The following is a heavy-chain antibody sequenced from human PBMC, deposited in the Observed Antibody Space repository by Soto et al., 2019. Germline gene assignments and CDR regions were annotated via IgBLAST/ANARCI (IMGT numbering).Heavy chain of an antibody. Sequence: EVQLVESGGGLVQPGGSLRLSCAASGFTFSSYWMHWVRQAPGKGLVWVSRINSDGSDTSYAVSVKGRFTISGDNAKNTLYLQMNSLRAEDTAVYFCARVDFWSGSKVYWGQGTLVTVCS. CDR3: ARVDFWSGSKVY. CDR2: INSDGSDT. CDR1: GFTFSSYW. D-gene: IGHD3-3*01. V-gene: IGHV3-74*01. J-gene: IGHJ4*02.